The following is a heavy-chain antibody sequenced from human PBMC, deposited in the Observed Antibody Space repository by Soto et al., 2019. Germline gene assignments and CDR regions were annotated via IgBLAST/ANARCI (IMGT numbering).Heavy chain of an antibody. D-gene: IGHD4-17*01. V-gene: IGHV3-48*03. CDR1: EFTLSNYE. Sequence: EAHLVESGGGLVQPGGSLRLSCAAFEFTLSNYEMDWVRQATGKGLEWVSHIGRRGSPIYYADSVKGRFTISRANAKNSVFLQMNSLRPEDTAVYYCARVYDDYLIDAFDSWGQGTMGSVSS. CDR3: ARVYDDYLIDAFDS. CDR2: IGRRGSPI. J-gene: IGHJ3*02.